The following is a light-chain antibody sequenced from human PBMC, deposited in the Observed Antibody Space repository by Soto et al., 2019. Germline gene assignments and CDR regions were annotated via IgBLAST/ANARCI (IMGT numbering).Light chain of an antibody. CDR1: QSVSSS. CDR3: QQYTTWPPT. V-gene: IGKV3-15*01. CDR2: GAS. J-gene: IGKJ1*01. Sequence: EVVMTQSPATLSVSPGERATLSCRASQSVSSSFLAWYQQKPGQAPRLLIYGASTRATGIPARFSGSGSGTEFTLTISSLQSEDFAVYYCQQYTTWPPTFGQGTKLDIK.